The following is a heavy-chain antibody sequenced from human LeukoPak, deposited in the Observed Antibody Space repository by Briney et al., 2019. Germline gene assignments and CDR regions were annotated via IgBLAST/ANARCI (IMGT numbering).Heavy chain of an antibody. D-gene: IGHD3-3*01. CDR1: GYSISSGYY. V-gene: IGHV4-38-2*02. CDR3: ARVPPYYDFWSGYYTGPDY. Sequence: SETLSLTCTVSGYSISSGYYWGWIRQPPGKGLEWIGSIYHSGSTYYNPSLKSRVTISVDTSKNQFSLKLSSVTAADTAVYYCARVPPYYDFWSGYYTGPDYWGQGTLVTVSS. J-gene: IGHJ4*02. CDR2: IYHSGST.